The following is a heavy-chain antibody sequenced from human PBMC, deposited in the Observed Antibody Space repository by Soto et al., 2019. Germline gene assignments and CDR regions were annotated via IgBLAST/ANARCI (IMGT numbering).Heavy chain of an antibody. CDR1: GFAFASYA. CDR2: FRGRGDGT. Sequence: ELQLLESGGGLVQPGGSLRLSCAASGFAFASYAMTWVRQAPGKWLEWVSTFRGRGDGTYYADSVKGRFTVSRDNSNNQLYLQMNGLRAEDTAVYYCAKGPDPGAFDIWGQGTMVTVSS. J-gene: IGHJ3*02. D-gene: IGHD3-10*01. CDR3: AKGPDPGAFDI. V-gene: IGHV3-23*01.